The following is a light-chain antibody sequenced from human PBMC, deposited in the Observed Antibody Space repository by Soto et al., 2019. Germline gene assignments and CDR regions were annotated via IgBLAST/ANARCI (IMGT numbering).Light chain of an antibody. CDR2: GVS. V-gene: IGKV3-20*01. J-gene: IGKJ5*01. CDR3: QQYANSPIT. Sequence: ELVLTQPPGTLSLSPGESAALSCRASQPVSSNFLAWYQQKPGQAPRLLIYGVSSRASGIPDRFFGSGSGTDFTLTINRLEPEDFTVYYCQQYANSPITFGQGTRLEIK. CDR1: QPVSSNF.